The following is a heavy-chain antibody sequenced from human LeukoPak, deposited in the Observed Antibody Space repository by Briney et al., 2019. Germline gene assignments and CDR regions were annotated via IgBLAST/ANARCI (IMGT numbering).Heavy chain of an antibody. J-gene: IGHJ4*02. CDR1: GGSISSGGYY. V-gene: IGHV4-31*03. D-gene: IGHD1-26*01. CDR2: IYYSGST. CDR3: ATQGAPDAGGSYPFDY. Sequence: SQTLSLTCTVSGGSISSGGYYWSWIRQHPGKGLEWIGYIYYSGSTYYNPSLKSRVTISVDTSKNQFSLKLSSVTAADTAVYYCATQGAPDAGGSYPFDYWGQGTLVTVSS.